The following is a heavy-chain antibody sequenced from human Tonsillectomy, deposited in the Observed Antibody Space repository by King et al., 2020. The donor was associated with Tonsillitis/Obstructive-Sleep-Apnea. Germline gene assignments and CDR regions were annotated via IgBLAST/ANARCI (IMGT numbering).Heavy chain of an antibody. Sequence: VQLQQWGAGLLKPSETLSLTCAVYGGSFSGYYWSWIRQPPGKGLEWIGEINHSGSTNYNPSLKSRVTISVDTSKNQFSLKLSSVTAADAAVYYCARGQYGYCSSTSCPSARGWFDPWGQGTLVTVSS. CDR1: GGSFSGYY. J-gene: IGHJ5*02. V-gene: IGHV4-34*01. CDR2: INHSGST. CDR3: ARGQYGYCSSTSCPSARGWFDP. D-gene: IGHD2-2*03.